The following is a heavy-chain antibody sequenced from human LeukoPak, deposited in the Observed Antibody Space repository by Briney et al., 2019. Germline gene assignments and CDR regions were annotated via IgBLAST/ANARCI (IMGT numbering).Heavy chain of an antibody. D-gene: IGHD2-15*01. Sequence: SETLSLTCAVSGASISSGYYWAWVRQPPGKGLEWIASIHGTGNTYYNPPLKSRVTMSLDTSKNHFSLTLKSVTAAETAVYFCASGSGHLFDDWGQGTLVTVSS. CDR3: ASGSGHLFDD. V-gene: IGHV4-38-2*01. CDR1: GASISSGYY. CDR2: IHGTGNT. J-gene: IGHJ4*02.